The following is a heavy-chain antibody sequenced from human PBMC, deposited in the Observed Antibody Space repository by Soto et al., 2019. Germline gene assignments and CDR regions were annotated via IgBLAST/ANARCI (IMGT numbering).Heavy chain of an antibody. V-gene: IGHV5-10-1*01. J-gene: IGHJ6*02. CDR2: IDPSDSYT. CDR3: ARQELTIFGVAIIGAYYYDYGMDV. Sequence: PGESLKISCKGSGYRFTSYWISWVRQMPGTGLEWMGRIDPSDSYTNYSPSFQGHVTISAEKSISTAYLQWSSLKASDTAMYYCARQELTIFGVAIIGAYYYDYGMDVWGQGTTVTVSS. D-gene: IGHD3-3*01. CDR1: GYRFTSYW.